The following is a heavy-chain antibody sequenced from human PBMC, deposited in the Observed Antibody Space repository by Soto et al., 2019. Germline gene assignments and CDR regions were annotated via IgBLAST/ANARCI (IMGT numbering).Heavy chain of an antibody. CDR3: AKDGGFSSSGYQYYFDY. V-gene: IGHV1-2*02. D-gene: IGHD6-13*01. CDR2: INPNSGGT. CDR1: GYTFTGYY. J-gene: IGHJ4*02. Sequence: ASVKVSCKASGYTFTGYYMHWVRQAPGQGLEWMGWINPNSGGTNYADSVKGRSTISRDNSKNTLYLQMNSLRAEDTAVYYCAKDGGFSSSGYQYYFDYWGQGTLVTVSS.